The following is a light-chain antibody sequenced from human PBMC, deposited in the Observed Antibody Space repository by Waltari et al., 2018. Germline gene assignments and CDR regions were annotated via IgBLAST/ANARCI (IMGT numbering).Light chain of an antibody. CDR2: EVT. CDR3: CSFTLSRTYV. V-gene: IGLV2-23*02. CDR1: RSDVGSYNL. J-gene: IGLJ1*01. Sequence: QSALTQPASVSGSPGQSITISCPGTRSDVGSYNLVSWYQQRPGKAPQLMIYEVTKRPTEISNRFSGSKSGNTASLTISGLQAEDEAYYYCCSFTLSRTYVFGSGTKVTVL.